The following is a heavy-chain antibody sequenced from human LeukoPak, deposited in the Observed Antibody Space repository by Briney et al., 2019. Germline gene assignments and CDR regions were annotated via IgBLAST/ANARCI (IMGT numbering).Heavy chain of an antibody. J-gene: IGHJ4*02. CDR3: ARQLHYNRGWFDS. Sequence: SETLSLDCTVTAGSISSSTYCRGWIRQPPGKGLEWIGSIDFSGRSYYNPSLMIRVTLSADTSKNLFSLKLSSVTAADTAVYYCARQLHYNRGWFDSGREGPLATVSP. D-gene: IGHD6-19*01. V-gene: IGHV4-39*01. CDR1: AGSISSSTYC. CDR2: IDFSGRS.